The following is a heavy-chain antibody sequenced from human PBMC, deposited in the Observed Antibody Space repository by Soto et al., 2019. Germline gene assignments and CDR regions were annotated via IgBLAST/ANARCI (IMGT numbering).Heavy chain of an antibody. V-gene: IGHV1-3*01. D-gene: IGHD1-26*01. Sequence: GASVNVSCTASGYTFTSYGISWVRQAPGQRLEWMGWINACNGNTKYAQKFQGRVTITRDTSASTAYMELSSLRSEDTAVYYCARGLGLYYFDYWGQGTLVTVSS. CDR1: GYTFTSYG. CDR2: INACNGNT. CDR3: ARGLGLYYFDY. J-gene: IGHJ4*02.